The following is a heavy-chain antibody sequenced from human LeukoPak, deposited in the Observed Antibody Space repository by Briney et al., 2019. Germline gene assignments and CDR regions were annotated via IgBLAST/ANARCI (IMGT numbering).Heavy chain of an antibody. CDR3: TRSAGTTRFDP. D-gene: IGHD3-10*01. V-gene: IGHV4-30-2*01. CDR2: IHHSGST. CDR1: GGSISSGGYS. J-gene: IGHJ5*02. Sequence: SQTLSLTCAVSGGSISSGGYSWSWIRQPPGKGLEWIGYIHHSGSTYYNPSLKSRVTISVDRSKNQFSLKLSSVTAADTAVYYCTRSAGTTRFDPWGQGTLVTVSS.